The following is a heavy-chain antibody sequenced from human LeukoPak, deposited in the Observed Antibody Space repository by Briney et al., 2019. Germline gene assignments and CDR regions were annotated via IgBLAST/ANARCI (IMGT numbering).Heavy chain of an antibody. D-gene: IGHD6-13*01. V-gene: IGHV3-30*19. Sequence: GGSLRLSCAASGFTFSSYGMHWVRQAPGKGLEWVAVISYDGSNKYYADSVKGRFTISRDNSKNTLYLQMNSLRAEDTAVYYCARDKGIAFHFDYWGQGTLVTVSS. J-gene: IGHJ4*02. CDR3: ARDKGIAFHFDY. CDR2: ISYDGSNK. CDR1: GFTFSSYG.